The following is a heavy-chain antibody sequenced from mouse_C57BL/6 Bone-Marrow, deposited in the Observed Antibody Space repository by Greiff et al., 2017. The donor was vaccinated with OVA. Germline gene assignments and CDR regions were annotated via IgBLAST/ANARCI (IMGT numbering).Heavy chain of an antibody. CDR2: IDPENGDT. V-gene: IGHV14-4*01. D-gene: IGHD1-1*01. CDR3: TTCYYYGSSYAWFAY. CDR1: GFNIKDDY. J-gene: IGHJ3*01. Sequence: VTLKESGAELVRPGASVKLSCTASGFNIKDDYMHWVKQRPEQGLEWIGWIDPENGDTEYASKFQGKATITADTSSNTAYLQLSSLTSEDTAVYYCTTCYYYGSSYAWFAYWGQGTLVTVSA.